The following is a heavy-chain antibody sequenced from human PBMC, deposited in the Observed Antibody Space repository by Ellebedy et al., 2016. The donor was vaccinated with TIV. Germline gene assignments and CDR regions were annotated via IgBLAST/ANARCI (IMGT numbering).Heavy chain of an antibody. J-gene: IGHJ4*02. Sequence: MPSETLSLTCTVSGYSISSGYYWGWIRQPPGKGLEWIGSIYHSGSTYYNPSLKSRVTISVDTSKNQFSLKLSSVTAADTAVYYCARDMANDYWGQGTLVTVSS. CDR3: ARDMANDY. CDR1: GYSISSGYY. CDR2: IYHSGST. V-gene: IGHV4-38-2*02. D-gene: IGHD3-10*01.